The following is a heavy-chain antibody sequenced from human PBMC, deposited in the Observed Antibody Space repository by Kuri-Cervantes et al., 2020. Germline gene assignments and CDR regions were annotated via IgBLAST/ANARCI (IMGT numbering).Heavy chain of an antibody. CDR2: IRYDGSNK. V-gene: IGHV3-30*02. D-gene: IGHD3-16*01. Sequence: GESLKISCAASGFTFSSYGMHWVRQAPDKGLEWVAFIRYDGSNKYHADSVKGRFTISRDNSKNTLYLQMNSLRAEDTAIYYCTKERLAFDIWGQGTMVTVSS. CDR1: GFTFSSYG. CDR3: TKERLAFDI. J-gene: IGHJ3*02.